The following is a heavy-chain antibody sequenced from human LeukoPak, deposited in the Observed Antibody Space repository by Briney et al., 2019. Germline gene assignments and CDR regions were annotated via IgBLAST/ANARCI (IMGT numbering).Heavy chain of an antibody. CDR1: GFTFSSYE. CDR3: AELGITMIGGV. V-gene: IGHV3-48*03. D-gene: IGHD3-10*02. Sequence: QPGGSLRLSCAASGFTFSSYEMNWVRQAPGKWLEWVSYISSSGSTIYYADSVKGRFTISRDNAKNSLYLQMNSLRAEDTAVYYCAELGITMIGGVWGKGTTVTISS. CDR2: ISSSGSTI. J-gene: IGHJ6*04.